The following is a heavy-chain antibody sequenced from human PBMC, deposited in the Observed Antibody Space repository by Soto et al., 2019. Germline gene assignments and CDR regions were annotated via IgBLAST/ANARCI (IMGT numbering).Heavy chain of an antibody. V-gene: IGHV4-39*01. Sequence: PSETLSLTCTVSGGSISSSSYYWGWIRQPPGKGLEWIGSIYYSGSTYYNPSLKSRVTISVDTSKNQFSLKLSSVTAADTAVYYCARNSGYGITIDYWGQGTLVTVSS. CDR1: GGSISSSSYY. CDR2: IYYSGST. CDR3: ARNSGYGITIDY. D-gene: IGHD5-12*01. J-gene: IGHJ4*02.